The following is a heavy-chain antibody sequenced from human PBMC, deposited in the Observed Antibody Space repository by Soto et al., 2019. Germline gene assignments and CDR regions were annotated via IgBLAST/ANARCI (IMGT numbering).Heavy chain of an antibody. CDR3: ARSILN. J-gene: IGHJ4*02. CDR1: GGSISSGGYY. D-gene: IGHD2-8*02. Sequence: QVQLQGSGPGLVKPSQTLSLTCTVSGGSISSGGYYWNGIRQHPGKGLEWIGYIYYSGSTYYNPALKSRVTISVDTSKNQFSLKLCSVTTADAAVYYCARSILNWGQGTLVTVSS. CDR2: IYYSGST. V-gene: IGHV4-31*03.